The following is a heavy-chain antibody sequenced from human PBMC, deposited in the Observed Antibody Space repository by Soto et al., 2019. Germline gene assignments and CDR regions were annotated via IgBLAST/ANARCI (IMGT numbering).Heavy chain of an antibody. CDR1: GFIFSTYG. D-gene: IGHD2-15*01. CDR2: MANDGSYQ. V-gene: IGHV3-30*03. J-gene: IGHJ4*02. Sequence: QVQLVESGGGVVQPGGSLGLSCATSGFIFSTYGMQWVRQSPGEGLEWVAVMANDGSYQYYADSVKGRFTISRDNSKNTLYLQMDSLRREDTAVYYCARSIGGSSYYPPDYWGQGTLVTVSS. CDR3: ARSIGGSSYYPPDY.